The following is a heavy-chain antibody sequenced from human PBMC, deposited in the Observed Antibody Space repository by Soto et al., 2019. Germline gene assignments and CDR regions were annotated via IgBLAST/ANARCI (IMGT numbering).Heavy chain of an antibody. CDR1: GYTFTSYG. D-gene: IGHD6-19*01. J-gene: IGHJ4*02. CDR2: ISAYNGNT. CDR3: ARFIPYISGWGPFDY. V-gene: IGHV1-18*01. Sequence: QVQLVQSGAEVKKPGASVKVSCKASGYTFTSYGISWVRQAPGQGLEWMGWISAYNGNTNYAQKLQGRVTMTTDTSTSTAYMGLRSQRSDDTAVYYCARFIPYISGWGPFDYSGQGTLVTVSS.